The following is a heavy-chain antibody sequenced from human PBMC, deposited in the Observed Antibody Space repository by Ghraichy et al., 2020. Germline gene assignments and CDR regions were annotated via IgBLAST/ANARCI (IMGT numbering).Heavy chain of an antibody. D-gene: IGHD1-26*01. V-gene: IGHV3-48*02. CDR1: GFTFSSYN. CDR3: ARGSGTSYVFRLDY. CDR2: ISSSSNTI. Sequence: GESLNISCAASGFTFSSYNMNWVRQAPGKGLEWISYISSSSNTIYYADSVKGRFTISRDNAKNSLYLQMNSLRDEDTAVYYCARGSGTSYVFRLDYWGQGTLVTVSS. J-gene: IGHJ4*02.